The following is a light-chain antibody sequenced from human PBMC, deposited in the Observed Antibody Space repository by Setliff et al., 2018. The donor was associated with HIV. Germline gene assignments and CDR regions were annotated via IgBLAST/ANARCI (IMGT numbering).Light chain of an antibody. V-gene: IGLV2-14*03. CDR1: NSDIGSHDY. Sequence: QSALTQPASVSGSPGQSITISCSGTNSDIGSHDYVSWYQQHPGKAPKLIIFSVTYRPSGVSDRFSGSKSGNTASLTISGLQPEDEADYYCASHSDTNTLEVFGSWTKATV. CDR2: SVT. J-gene: IGLJ1*01. CDR3: ASHSDTNTLEV.